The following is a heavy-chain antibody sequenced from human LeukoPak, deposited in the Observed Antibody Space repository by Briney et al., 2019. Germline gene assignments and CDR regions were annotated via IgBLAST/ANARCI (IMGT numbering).Heavy chain of an antibody. D-gene: IGHD3-10*01. Sequence: ASVKVSCKASGYTFTGYYMHWVRQAPGQGLEWMGWINPNSGGTNYAQKFQGRVTMTRDTSTSTVYMELSSLRSEDTAVYYCAGAGLYGSGSYYSGMDVWGQGTTVTVSS. CDR3: AGAGLYGSGSYYSGMDV. CDR2: INPNSGGT. J-gene: IGHJ6*02. CDR1: GYTFTGYY. V-gene: IGHV1-2*02.